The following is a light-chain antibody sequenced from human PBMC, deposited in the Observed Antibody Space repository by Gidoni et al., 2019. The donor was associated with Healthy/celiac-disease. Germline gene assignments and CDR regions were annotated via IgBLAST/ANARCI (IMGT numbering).Light chain of an antibody. CDR3: QQSYSTPGT. Sequence: DIQLTQSPSSLSASLGDRVTITCRASKSISSYLNWYQQKPGKAPKLLIYAASSLQSGVPSRFSGSGSGTDFTLTISSLQPEDFATYYCQQSYSTPGTFGQGTKVEIK. CDR1: KSISSY. CDR2: AAS. V-gene: IGKV1-39*01. J-gene: IGKJ1*01.